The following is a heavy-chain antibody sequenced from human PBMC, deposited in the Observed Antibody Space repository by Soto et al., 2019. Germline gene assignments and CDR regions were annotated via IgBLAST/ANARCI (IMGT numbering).Heavy chain of an antibody. CDR2: ILPNFGTA. V-gene: IGHV1-69*14. CDR1: GGTFSTSS. J-gene: IGHJ3*02. CDR3: SRGHEFGGKSDAFDI. Sequence: QVLLVQSGAEMKKPGSSVKVSCKASGGTFSTSSINWVRQAPGQRPEWMGNILPNFGTADYAQKFQGRVTITADKSTNTAYMELRSLLSEDTAVYYCSRGHEFGGKSDAFDIGSQGTVVTVSS. D-gene: IGHD2-15*01.